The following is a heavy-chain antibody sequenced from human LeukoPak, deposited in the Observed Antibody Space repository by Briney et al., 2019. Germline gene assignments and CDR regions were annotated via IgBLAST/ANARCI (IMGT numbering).Heavy chain of an antibody. D-gene: IGHD1-26*01. CDR2: IYHGGSA. CDR3: ARQGVGATSSGFDY. Sequence: PSETLSLTCAVSGDSISSGGYSWSWIRQPPGKGLEWIGYIYHGGSAYYSPSLKSRANISVDKSKNQFSLKLSSVTAADTAVYYCARQGVGATSSGFDYWGQGTLVTVSS. J-gene: IGHJ4*02. V-gene: IGHV4-30-2*01. CDR1: GDSISSGGYS.